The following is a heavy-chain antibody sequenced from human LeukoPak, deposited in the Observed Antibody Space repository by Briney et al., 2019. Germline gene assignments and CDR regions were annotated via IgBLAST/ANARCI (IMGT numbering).Heavy chain of an antibody. V-gene: IGHV1-69*13. CDR2: IIPIFGTA. D-gene: IGHD3-3*01. Sequence: SVKVSCKASGGTFSSYTISWVRQAPGQGLEWMGGIIPIFGTANYAQKFQGRVTITADESTSTAYMELSSLRSEDTAVYYCATRTIFGVVTTYYFDYWGQGTLVTVSS. CDR1: GGTFSSYT. CDR3: ATRTIFGVVTTYYFDY. J-gene: IGHJ4*02.